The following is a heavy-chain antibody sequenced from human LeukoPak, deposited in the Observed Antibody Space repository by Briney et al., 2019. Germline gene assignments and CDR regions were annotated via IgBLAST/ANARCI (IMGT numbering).Heavy chain of an antibody. D-gene: IGHD2-2*02. Sequence: SQTLSLTCTVSGGSISSGGYYWSWIRQPPGKGLEWIGYIDHSGSTYYNPSLKSRVTISVDRSKNQFSLKLSSVTAADTAVYYCARGDCSSTSCHRVNWFDPWGQGTLVTVSS. V-gene: IGHV4-30-2*01. CDR2: IDHSGST. CDR1: GGSISSGGYY. J-gene: IGHJ5*02. CDR3: ARGDCSSTSCHRVNWFDP.